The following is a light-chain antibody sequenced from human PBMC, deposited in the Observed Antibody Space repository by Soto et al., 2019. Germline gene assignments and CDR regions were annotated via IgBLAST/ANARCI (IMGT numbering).Light chain of an antibody. V-gene: IGLV2-14*01. CDR3: SSYTSSTVV. Sequence: QSALTQRASVPGSPGQSITISCCGTSSDVGGYNYVSWYQQHPGKAPKLMIYEVSNRPSGVSNRFSGSKSGNTASLTISGLQAEDEADYYCSSYTSSTVVFGGGTKLTVL. CDR1: SSDVGGYNY. CDR2: EVS. J-gene: IGLJ2*01.